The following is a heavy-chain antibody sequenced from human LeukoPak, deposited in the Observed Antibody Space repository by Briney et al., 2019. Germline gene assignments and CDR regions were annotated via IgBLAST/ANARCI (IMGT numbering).Heavy chain of an antibody. CDR2: LYYSGKT. D-gene: IGHD5-18*01. V-gene: IGHV4-39*07. Sequence: SDTLSLTCIISDDSISSSTYYWGWIRQPPGKGLEWIGTLYYSGKTYYNPSLKSRVTISVDTSKNQFSLKLSSVTAADTALYYCARENGYRYDYWGQGTLVTVSS. CDR3: ARENGYRYDY. CDR1: DDSISSSTYY. J-gene: IGHJ4*02.